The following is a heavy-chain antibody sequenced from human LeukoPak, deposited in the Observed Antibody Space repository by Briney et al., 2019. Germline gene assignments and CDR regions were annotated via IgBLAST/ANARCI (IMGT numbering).Heavy chain of an antibody. CDR3: ARGGRAGWSGTYEGSFDV. D-gene: IGHD1-26*01. CDR1: GFAVSSNY. CDR2: IYSGGNT. Sequence: GGSERLSCAASGFAVSSNYMSWVRQAPGKGLEWVSVIYSGGNTYYVDSVKGRFTISRDNYKNTLYLQMNSLRADDTAVYYCARGGRAGWSGTYEGSFDVWGQETMVTV. J-gene: IGHJ3*01. V-gene: IGHV3-53*01.